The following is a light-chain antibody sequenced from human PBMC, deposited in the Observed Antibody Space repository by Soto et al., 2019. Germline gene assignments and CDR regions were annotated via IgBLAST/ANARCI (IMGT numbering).Light chain of an antibody. CDR2: EAS. V-gene: IGLV2-23*01. J-gene: IGLJ2*01. CDR1: SNDVGTYNL. Sequence: QSALTQPASVSGSPGQSITISCTGISNDVGTYNLVSWYQHHPGKAPKLIIYEASKRPSGVPNRFSGSKSGNTASPTISGLHAEDEADYYCCSYGRSVVFGGGTKVTVL. CDR3: CSYGRSVV.